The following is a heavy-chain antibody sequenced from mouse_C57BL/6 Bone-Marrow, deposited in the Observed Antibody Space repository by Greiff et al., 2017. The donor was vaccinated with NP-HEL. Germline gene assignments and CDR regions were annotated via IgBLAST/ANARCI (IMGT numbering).Heavy chain of an antibody. V-gene: IGHV1-74*01. CDR1: GYTFTSYW. Sequence: QVQLKQPGAELVKPGASVKVSCKASGYTFTSYWMHWVKQRPGQGLEWIGRIHPSDSDTNYNQKFKGKATLTVDQSSSTAYIPLSSLPSEYSAVYLCASIYCGNYYFDYWGQGTTLTVSS. CDR3: ASIYCGNYYFDY. J-gene: IGHJ2*01. D-gene: IGHD2-1*01. CDR2: IHPSDSDT.